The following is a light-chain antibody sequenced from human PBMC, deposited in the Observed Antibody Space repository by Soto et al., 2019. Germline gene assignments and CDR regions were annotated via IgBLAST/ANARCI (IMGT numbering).Light chain of an antibody. V-gene: IGLV1-44*01. J-gene: IGLJ2*01. Sequence: QPVLTQPPSASVTPGQRVTISCSGSSSNIGGNAVNWYQHLPGTAPKLLLYSNDQRPSGVPDRFSGSKSGTSASLAISGLQSEDEADYYCAAWDDSLNGPVFGGGTKLTVL. CDR3: AAWDDSLNGPV. CDR1: SSNIGGNA. CDR2: SND.